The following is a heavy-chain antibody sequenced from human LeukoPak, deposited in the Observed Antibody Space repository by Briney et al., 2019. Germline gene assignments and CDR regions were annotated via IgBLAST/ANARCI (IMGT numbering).Heavy chain of an antibody. CDR3: AKARSGSSSSCYNY. D-gene: IGHD2-2*02. V-gene: IGHV3-23*01. CDR2: ISGSDSST. CDR1: GFTSSIYA. J-gene: IGHJ4*02. Sequence: LAGGSLRLSSAASGFTSSIYAMSWVRQAPGKGLEWVSTISGSDSSTFYADSLKGRFTISRDNSKNTLYLQVNSLRAEDTAVYYCAKARSGSSSSCYNYWGQGTLVTVSS.